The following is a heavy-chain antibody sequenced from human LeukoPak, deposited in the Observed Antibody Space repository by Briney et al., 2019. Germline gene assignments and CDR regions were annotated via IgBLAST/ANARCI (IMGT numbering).Heavy chain of an antibody. V-gene: IGHV3-21*04. J-gene: IGHJ4*02. CDR3: ARRAGAYSHPYDY. D-gene: IGHD4/OR15-4a*01. CDR2: ISSSSSYI. Sequence: GGSLRLSCAASGFTFSSYSMNWVRQAPGKGLEWVSSISSSSSYIYYADSVKGRFTISRDNAKNLLYLQMNSLRADDTAVYYCARRAGAYSHPYDYWGQGTLVTVSS. CDR1: GFTFSSYS.